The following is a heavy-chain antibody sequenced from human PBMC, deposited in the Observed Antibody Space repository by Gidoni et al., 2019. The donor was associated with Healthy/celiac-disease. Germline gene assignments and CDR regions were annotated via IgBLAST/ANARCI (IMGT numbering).Heavy chain of an antibody. V-gene: IGHV4-39*01. D-gene: IGHD7-27*01. CDR2: IYYSGST. Sequence: QLQLQESGPGLVKPSETLSLTRTVSGGSISSSRYYWGWIRQPPGKGLEWIGSIYYSGSTYYNPSLKSRVTISVDTSKNQFSLKLSSVTAADTAVYYCARLSANWGLRGGEDYWGQGTLVTVSS. CDR1: GGSISSSRYY. J-gene: IGHJ4*02. CDR3: ARLSANWGLRGGEDY.